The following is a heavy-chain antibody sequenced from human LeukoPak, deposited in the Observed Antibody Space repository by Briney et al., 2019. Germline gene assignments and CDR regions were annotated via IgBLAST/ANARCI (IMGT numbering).Heavy chain of an antibody. D-gene: IGHD5-18*01. Sequence: SETLSFNSTVSGNSFGDYYWSWIRKPAGKGLEWIGRIYTSGSTTYNPSLKSRATMSIDTIKTPFTLNLMSVTAADSVVYYCARGPLRGYSYGYGWFDPWGQGTLVTVSS. CDR1: GNSFGDYY. J-gene: IGHJ5*02. CDR3: ARGPLRGYSYGYGWFDP. CDR2: IYTSGST. V-gene: IGHV4-4*07.